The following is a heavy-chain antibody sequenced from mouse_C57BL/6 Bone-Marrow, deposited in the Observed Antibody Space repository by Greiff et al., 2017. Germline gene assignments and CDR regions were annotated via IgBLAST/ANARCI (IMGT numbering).Heavy chain of an antibody. J-gene: IGHJ4*01. Sequence: VQLQQSGAELVMPGASVKLSCKASGYTFTSSWMHWVKQRPGQGLEWIGEIDPSDSYTNYNQKFKGKSTLTVDKSSSTAYMQLSSLTAEDSAVYYCARLAAMDYWGQGTSVTVSS. CDR3: ARLAAMDY. V-gene: IGHV1-69*01. CDR1: GYTFTSSW. CDR2: IDPSDSYT.